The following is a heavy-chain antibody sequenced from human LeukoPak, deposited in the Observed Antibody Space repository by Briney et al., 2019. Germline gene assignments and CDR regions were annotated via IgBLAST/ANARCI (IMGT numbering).Heavy chain of an antibody. J-gene: IGHJ4*02. D-gene: IGHD7-27*01. CDR3: ASRKLGNDY. V-gene: IGHV4-59*01. CDR2: IYHTGST. CDR1: GGSISSYY. Sequence: PSETLSLTCTVSGGSISSYYWSWTRQPPGKGLEWIGYIYHTGSTSYSPSLKSRVTISADTSQNQFSLKLSSVTAADTAVYYCASRKLGNDYWGQGTLVTVSS.